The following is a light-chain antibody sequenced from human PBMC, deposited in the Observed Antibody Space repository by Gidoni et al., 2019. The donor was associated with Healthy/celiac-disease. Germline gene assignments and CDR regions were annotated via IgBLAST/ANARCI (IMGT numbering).Light chain of an antibody. J-gene: IGLJ2*01. CDR3: QSYDSSLSGVV. CDR2: GNN. CDR1: SSNIGSGYD. Sequence: QSVLTQPPSVSGAPGQRVTISCTGSSSNIGSGYDVLWYQHLPGTAPKLLIYGNNNRPSGVPDRFSGSKSGTSASLAITGLQAEDEGDFYCQSYDSSLSGVVFGGGTKLTVL. V-gene: IGLV1-40*01.